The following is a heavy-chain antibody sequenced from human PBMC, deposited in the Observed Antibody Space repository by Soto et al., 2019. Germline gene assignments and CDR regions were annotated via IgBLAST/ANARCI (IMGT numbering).Heavy chain of an antibody. CDR3: VSDRGHGHVSVPYS. J-gene: IGHJ5*01. V-gene: IGHV3-30*13. CDR2: ISYDGGLQ. D-gene: IGHD3-10*01. CDR1: GFTFTSYG. Sequence: QAHLVESGGGVVQPGRSLRLSCAASGFTFTSYGMHWVRQAPGTRLEWVAVISYDGGLQHYADSVKGRFTISRDNYKNRVLLEMNSLRAEDTAVYYCVSDRGHGHVSVPYSWGQGTLVSVSS.